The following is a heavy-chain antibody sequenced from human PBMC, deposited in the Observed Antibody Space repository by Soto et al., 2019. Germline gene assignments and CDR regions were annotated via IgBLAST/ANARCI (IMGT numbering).Heavy chain of an antibody. D-gene: IGHD1-1*01. Sequence: QVQLVQSGTEVKKPGASVKVSCTASGYTFTSYDINWVRQATGQGLEWMGWMNPNSGNTGYAQKFQGRVTMTRNTYISTAYIEVSSLRSEDTAVYYFARGVHRPPYRYLGQGTLVNVSS. CDR3: ARGVHRPPYRY. V-gene: IGHV1-8*01. CDR1: GYTFTSYD. J-gene: IGHJ4*02. CDR2: MNPNSGNT.